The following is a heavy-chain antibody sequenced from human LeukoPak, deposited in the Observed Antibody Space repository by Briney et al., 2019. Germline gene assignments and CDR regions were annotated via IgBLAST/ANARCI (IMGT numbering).Heavy chain of an antibody. CDR1: GYTFTSYG. CDR2: ISAYNGNT. CDR3: ARTPTYYYYYMDV. V-gene: IGHV1-18*01. D-gene: IGHD4-17*01. Sequence: ASVKVSCKASGYTFTSYGISWVRQAPGQGGERMGWISAYNGNTNYAQKLQGRVTMTTDASTSTAYMELRSLRSDDTAVYYCARTPTYYYYYMDVWGKGTTVTVSS. J-gene: IGHJ6*03.